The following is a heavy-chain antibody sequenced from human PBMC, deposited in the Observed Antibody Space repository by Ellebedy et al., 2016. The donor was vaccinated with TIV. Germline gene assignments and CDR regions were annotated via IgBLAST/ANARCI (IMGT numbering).Heavy chain of an antibody. CDR1: TFTFSTYA. CDR3: SKDFEGAHYYDEGFDP. J-gene: IGHJ5*02. D-gene: IGHD3-22*01. CDR2: ISGSGESA. Sequence: PGGSLRLSCAASTFTFSTYAMSWVRQAPGKGLEWVSSISGSGESAYYADSVKGRFTISRDNSKNTLYLQMNSLRAEETAVYYCSKDFEGAHYYDEGFDPWGQGTLVTVSS. V-gene: IGHV3-23*01.